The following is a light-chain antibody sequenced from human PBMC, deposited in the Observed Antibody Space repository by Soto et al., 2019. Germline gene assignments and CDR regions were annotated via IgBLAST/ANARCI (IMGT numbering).Light chain of an antibody. CDR1: QDINNY. Sequence: DIPMTQSPSSLSASVGDRVTITCQASQDINNYLNWYQQKPGKALKLLIYGTSSLQSGVPSRFSGSGSGTDFTLTISSLQPEDFATYYCQQSYTTPRTFGQGTKVDIK. V-gene: IGKV1-39*01. J-gene: IGKJ1*01. CDR2: GTS. CDR3: QQSYTTPRT.